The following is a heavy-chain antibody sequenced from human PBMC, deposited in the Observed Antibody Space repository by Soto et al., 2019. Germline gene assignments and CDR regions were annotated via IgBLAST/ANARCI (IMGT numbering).Heavy chain of an antibody. CDR3: VKSIIAAAGPSN. J-gene: IGHJ4*02. D-gene: IGHD6-13*01. CDR1: GFTFSSYA. V-gene: IGHV3-64*01. CDR2: ITSNGGNT. Sequence: GGSLRLSCAASGFTFSSYAMHWVRQAPGKGLEYVSVITSNGGNTDYASSVKGRFTISRDNSKNTLYLQMGSLRAEDMAVYYCVKSIIAAAGPSNWGQGTLVTVSS.